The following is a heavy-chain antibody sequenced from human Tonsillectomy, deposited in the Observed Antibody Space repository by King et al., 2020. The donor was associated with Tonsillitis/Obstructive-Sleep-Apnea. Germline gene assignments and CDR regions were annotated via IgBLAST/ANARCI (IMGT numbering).Heavy chain of an antibody. Sequence: VQLQQWGAGLLKPSETLSLTCAVYGGSFSGYYWSWIRQPPGKGLEWIGEINHSGSTNYNPSLKSRVTISVDTSKNQFSLKLSSVTAADTAVYYCARLGVPITMVRGVQNDAFDIWGQGTMVTVSS. J-gene: IGHJ3*02. CDR2: INHSGST. V-gene: IGHV4-34*01. CDR3: ARLGVPITMVRGVQNDAFDI. D-gene: IGHD3-10*01. CDR1: GGSFSGYY.